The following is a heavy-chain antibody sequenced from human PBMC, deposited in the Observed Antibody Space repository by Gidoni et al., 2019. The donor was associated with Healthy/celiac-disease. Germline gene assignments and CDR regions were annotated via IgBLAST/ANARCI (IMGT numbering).Heavy chain of an antibody. Sequence: EVQLVESGGGLVQPGGSMRLSCAPSGYTFSSYSMNWVRQAPGKGLEWVSYISSSSSTIYYADSVKGRFTISRDNAKNSLYLQMNSLRAEDTAVYYCARVYCSGGSCGWDYWGQGTLVTVSS. CDR1: GYTFSSYS. D-gene: IGHD2-15*01. V-gene: IGHV3-48*01. J-gene: IGHJ4*02. CDR3: ARVYCSGGSCGWDY. CDR2: ISSSSSTI.